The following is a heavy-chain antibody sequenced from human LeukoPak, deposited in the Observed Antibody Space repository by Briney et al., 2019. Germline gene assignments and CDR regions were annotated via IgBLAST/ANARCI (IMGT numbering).Heavy chain of an antibody. CDR1: GGSFSGYY. V-gene: IGHV4-34*01. CDR2: INHSGST. D-gene: IGHD3-9*01. J-gene: IGHJ6*03. CDR3: ARFLAGTRHFHFYYYMDV. Sequence: PSETLSLTCAVYGGSFSGYYWSWIRQPPGKGLEWIGEINHSGSTNYNPSLKSRVTISVDTSKNQFSLKLSSVTAADTAVYYCARFLAGTRHFHFYYYMDVWGKGTTVTISS.